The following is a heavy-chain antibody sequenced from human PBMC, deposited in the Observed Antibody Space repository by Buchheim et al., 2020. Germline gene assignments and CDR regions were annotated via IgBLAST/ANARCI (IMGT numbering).Heavy chain of an antibody. Sequence: EVQLEESGGGLVQPGGSLRLSCAASGFTFSSYEMNWVRQAPGKGLEWVSYISSSGSTIYYADSVKGRFTISRDNAKNSLYLPMNSLRAEDTAVYYCARERGSYYYYYGMDVWGQGTT. V-gene: IGHV3-48*03. CDR2: ISSSGSTI. D-gene: IGHD3-16*01. CDR1: GFTFSSYE. CDR3: ARERGSYYYYYGMDV. J-gene: IGHJ6*02.